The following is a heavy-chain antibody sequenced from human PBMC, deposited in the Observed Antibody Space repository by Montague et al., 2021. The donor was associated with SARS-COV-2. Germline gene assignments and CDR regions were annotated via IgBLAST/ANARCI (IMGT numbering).Heavy chain of an antibody. J-gene: IGHJ6*03. V-gene: IGHV4-34*01. CDR1: GGSFSTYS. Sequence: SETLSLTCALHGGSFSTYSWNWIRQPAGKGLEWIGGIHDSGSTNYNPSLKSRVTMSADTSKNQFSLKLTSVTAADTAVYYCARLGDGVVPSPIQGVGPYYSSCSVDVWGQGTPVTVSS. CDR3: ARLGDGVVPSPIQGVGPYYSSCSVDV. CDR2: IHDSGST. D-gene: IGHD2-2*02.